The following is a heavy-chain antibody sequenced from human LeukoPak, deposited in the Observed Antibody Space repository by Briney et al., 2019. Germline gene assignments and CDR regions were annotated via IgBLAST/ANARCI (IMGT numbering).Heavy chain of an antibody. Sequence: GGSLRLSCAASGYTFSDYWMSWVRQAPGKGLERVANIKPDGRDKYHVDSVKGRFTISRDNAKASLYLLMNSLRAEDTAVYYCARGRFCDSGNCYLDYWGQGTLVAVSS. J-gene: IGHJ4*02. CDR1: GYTFSDYW. V-gene: IGHV3-7*01. CDR2: IKPDGRDK. D-gene: IGHD4-23*01. CDR3: ARGRFCDSGNCYLDY.